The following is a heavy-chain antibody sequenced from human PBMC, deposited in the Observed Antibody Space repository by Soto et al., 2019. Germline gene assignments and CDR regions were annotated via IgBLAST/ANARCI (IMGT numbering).Heavy chain of an antibody. V-gene: IGHV4-59*08. D-gene: IGHD3-22*01. J-gene: IGHJ4*02. Sequence: SETLSLTCTVSGGSISSYYWSWIRQPPGKGLEWIGYIYYSGSTNYNPSLKSRVTISVDTSKNQFSLKLSSVTAADTAVYYCARQASYDSSGYYHYYFDYWGQGTLVTVSS. CDR2: IYYSGST. CDR1: GGSISSYY. CDR3: ARQASYDSSGYYHYYFDY.